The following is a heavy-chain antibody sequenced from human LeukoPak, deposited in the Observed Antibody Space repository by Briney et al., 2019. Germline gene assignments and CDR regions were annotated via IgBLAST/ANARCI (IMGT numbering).Heavy chain of an antibody. D-gene: IGHD1-26*01. J-gene: IGHJ4*02. Sequence: PGGSLRLSCAASGFTFSNAWMSWVRQAPGKGLEWVGRIKSKTDGGTTDYAAPVKGRFTISRDDSKNTLYLQMNSLKTEDTAMYYCTTDLVGATSNYWGQGTLVTVSS. CDR1: GFTFSNAW. CDR3: TTDLVGATSNY. CDR2: IKSKTDGGTT. V-gene: IGHV3-15*01.